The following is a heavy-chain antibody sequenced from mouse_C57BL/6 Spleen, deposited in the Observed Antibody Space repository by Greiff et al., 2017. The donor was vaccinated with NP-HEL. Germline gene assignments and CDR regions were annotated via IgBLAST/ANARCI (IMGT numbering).Heavy chain of an antibody. CDR2: IHPNSGST. CDR3: ARSGDYYGSSYEAY. J-gene: IGHJ3*01. V-gene: IGHV1-64*01. Sequence: QVQLQQPGAELVKPGASVKLSCKASGYTFTSYWMHWVKQRPGQGLEWIGMIHPNSGSTNYNEKFKSKATLTVDKSSSTAYMQLSSLTSEDSAVYYCARSGDYYGSSYEAYWGQGTLVTVSA. D-gene: IGHD1-1*01. CDR1: GYTFTSYW.